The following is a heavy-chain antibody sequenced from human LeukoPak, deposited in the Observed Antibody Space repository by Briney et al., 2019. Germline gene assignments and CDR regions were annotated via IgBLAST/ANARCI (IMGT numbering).Heavy chain of an antibody. V-gene: IGHV3-48*01. CDR3: ARDLQSLGGAASGFDY. Sequence: GGSLRLSCAASGFTFSSYSMNWVRQAPGKGLEWVSYISNSSSTIYYADSVKGRFTISRDNAKNSLYLQMNSLRAEDTAVYYCARDLQSLGGAASGFDYWGQGTLVTVSS. CDR2: ISNSSSTI. CDR1: GFTFSSYS. J-gene: IGHJ4*02. D-gene: IGHD4-11*01.